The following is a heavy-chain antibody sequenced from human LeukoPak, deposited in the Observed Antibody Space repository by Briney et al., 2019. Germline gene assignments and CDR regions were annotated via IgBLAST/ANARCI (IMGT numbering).Heavy chain of an antibody. CDR3: ASYRGSTPTGYFDY. CDR2: IIPIFGTA. Sequence: LWASVKVSCKASGGTFSSYAISWVRQAPGQGLEWMGGIIPIFGTANYAQKFQGRVTITTDESTSTAYMELSSLRSEDTAVYYCASYRGSTPTGYFDYWGQGTLVTVSS. CDR1: GGTFSSYA. J-gene: IGHJ4*02. V-gene: IGHV1-69*05. D-gene: IGHD3-16*01.